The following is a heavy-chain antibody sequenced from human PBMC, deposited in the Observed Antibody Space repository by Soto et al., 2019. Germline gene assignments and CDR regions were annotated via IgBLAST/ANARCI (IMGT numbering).Heavy chain of an antibody. CDR1: RGSISNYF. D-gene: IGHD3-16*01. J-gene: IGHJ4*02. CDR3: ARIRGLGEVSPYFDH. CDR2: ISYSGTT. Sequence: QVQLQEWGPGLMKPSETLSLTCIVSRGSISNYFWTWIRQPPGRGLEWIGYISYSGTTNYNASLKSRVTISVDTSGNQFSLRVRSVTAADTAVYYCARIRGLGEVSPYFDHWRQGARVTVSS. V-gene: IGHV4-59*01.